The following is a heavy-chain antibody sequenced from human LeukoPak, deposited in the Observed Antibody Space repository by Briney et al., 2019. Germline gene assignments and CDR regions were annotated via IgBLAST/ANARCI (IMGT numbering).Heavy chain of an antibody. J-gene: IGHJ6*02. CDR2: ISGSGGST. Sequence: GGSLRLSCAASGFTFSSYAMSWVRQAPGKGLEWVSAISGSGGSTYYADSVKGRFTISRDNSKNTLYLQMNSLRAEDTAVYYCARDLYCSSTSCYLMDVWGQGTTVTVSS. CDR3: ARDLYCSSTSCYLMDV. D-gene: IGHD2-2*01. CDR1: GFTFSSYA. V-gene: IGHV3-23*01.